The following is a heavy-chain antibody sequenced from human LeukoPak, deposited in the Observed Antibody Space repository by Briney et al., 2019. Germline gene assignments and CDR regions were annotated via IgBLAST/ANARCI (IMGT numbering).Heavy chain of an antibody. J-gene: IGHJ6*02. CDR3: ARGPPFYYGSGGYNYYYGMDV. D-gene: IGHD3-10*01. Sequence: SETLSLTCAVYGGSFSGYYWSWIRQPPGKGLEWIGEINHSGSTNYNPSLKNRVTISVDTSKNQFSLKLSSVTAADTAVYYCARGPPFYYGSGGYNYYYGMDVWGQGTTVTVS. V-gene: IGHV4-34*01. CDR1: GGSFSGYY. CDR2: INHSGST.